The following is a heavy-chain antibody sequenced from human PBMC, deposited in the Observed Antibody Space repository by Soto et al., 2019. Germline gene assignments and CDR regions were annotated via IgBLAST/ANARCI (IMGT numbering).Heavy chain of an antibody. J-gene: IGHJ4*02. V-gene: IGHV1-69*12. D-gene: IGHD5-12*01. CDR3: ASGIPLGLRRINNGYSG. CDR2: IISMFGTA. Sequence: QVQLVQSGAEVKKPESSVKVSCKAPGGTFSTYAISWVRQAPGQGLEWMGGIISMFGTANYAQRFQDRVTITADESTNTVYMELSSLRSEDTAVYFCASGIPLGLRRINNGYSGWGQGTLVTVSS. CDR1: GGTFSTYA.